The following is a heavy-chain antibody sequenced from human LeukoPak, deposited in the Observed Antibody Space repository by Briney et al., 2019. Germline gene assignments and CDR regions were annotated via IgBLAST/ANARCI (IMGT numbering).Heavy chain of an antibody. CDR2: IKKDGSEK. V-gene: IGHV3-7*03. CDR1: GFTFSSHW. D-gene: IGHD3-16*01. J-gene: IGHJ4*02. CDR3: ARGDSNYFDY. Sequence: GGSLRLSCAASGFTFSSHWMSWVRQAPGKGLEWVANIKKDGSEKYYVDAVKGRFTISRDNSKNTLYLQMNSLRAEDTAVYYCARGDSNYFDYWGQGTLVTVSS.